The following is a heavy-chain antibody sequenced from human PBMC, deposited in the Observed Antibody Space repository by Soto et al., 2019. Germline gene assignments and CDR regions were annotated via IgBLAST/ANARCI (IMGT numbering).Heavy chain of an antibody. V-gene: IGHV1-8*01. CDR1: GYAFNNYD. CDR3: AREPVGKDNLDV. D-gene: IGHD1-1*01. Sequence: QVQLVQSGAEVKEPGASVKVSCKASGYAFNNYDINWVRQAPGQGLEWMGWVNPKSANTGYAPKFQGRVTMTRDTSITTAYMELTSLTSEDTAVYYCAREPVGKDNLDVWGKGTTVIVSS. J-gene: IGHJ6*04. CDR2: VNPKSANT.